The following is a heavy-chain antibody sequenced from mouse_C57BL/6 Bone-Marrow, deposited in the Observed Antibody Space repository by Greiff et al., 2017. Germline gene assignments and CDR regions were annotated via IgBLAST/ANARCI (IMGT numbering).Heavy chain of an antibody. V-gene: IGHV1-62-2*01. CDR3: SRHERYYDYEGYFDY. D-gene: IGHD2-4*01. CDR2: LYPGSGSI. J-gene: IGHJ2*01. CDR1: GYIFTEYT. Sequence: QVQLKQSGAELVKPGASVKLSCKASGYIFTEYTIHWVKQRSGQGLEWIGWLYPGSGSIKYNERFKDKATLTADKSSNTVYMELSRLTSEDSAVYFCSRHERYYDYEGYFDYWGQGTTLTVSS.